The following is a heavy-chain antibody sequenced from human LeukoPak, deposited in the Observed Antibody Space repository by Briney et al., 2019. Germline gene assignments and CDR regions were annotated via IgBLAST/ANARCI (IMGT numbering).Heavy chain of an antibody. J-gene: IGHJ5*02. CDR2: IRSKANSYAT. CDR3: TPGGGTDH. V-gene: IGHV3-73*01. D-gene: IGHD3-16*01. CDR1: GFTFSGSA. Sequence: GGSLKLSCAASGFTFSGSAMQWVRQASGKGLEWVGRIRSKANSYATEYAASVKGRFTISRDDSKNTAYLQMNSLKTEDTAVYYCTPGGGTDHWGQGTLVTVSS.